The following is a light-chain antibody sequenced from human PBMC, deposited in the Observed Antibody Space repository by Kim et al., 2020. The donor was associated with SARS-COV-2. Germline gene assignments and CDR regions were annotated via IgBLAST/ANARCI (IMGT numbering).Light chain of an antibody. J-gene: IGKJ4*01. CDR3: QQSNGS. CDR2: DAS. V-gene: IGKV1-5*01. Sequence: DIQMTQSPSTLSSSVGDRVTITCRASQSISSWLAWYQQKPGKAPKVLIYDASSLESGVPSRFIGSGSGTEFTLTISSLQPDDFATYYCQQSNGSFGGGTKVDIK. CDR1: QSISSW.